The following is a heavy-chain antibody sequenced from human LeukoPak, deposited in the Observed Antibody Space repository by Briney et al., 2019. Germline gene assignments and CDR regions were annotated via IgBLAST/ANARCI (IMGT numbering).Heavy chain of an antibody. D-gene: IGHD2-15*01. V-gene: IGHV3-23*01. CDR2: ITTSGG. Sequence: GGSLRLSCAASGFTFSSYAMTWVRPAPGKGLEWVSAITTSGGYYADSVKGRFTISRDTSKNTLYLQMNSLRAEDTAVYYCAKYCSGGSCYSGLYWGQGTLVTVSS. J-gene: IGHJ4*02. CDR3: AKYCSGGSCYSGLY. CDR1: GFTFSSYA.